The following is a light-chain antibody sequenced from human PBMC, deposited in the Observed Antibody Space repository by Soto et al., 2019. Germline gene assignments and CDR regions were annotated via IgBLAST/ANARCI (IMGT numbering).Light chain of an antibody. V-gene: IGLV1-47*01. CDR2: MNN. CDR3: AAWDDSLSGVV. CDR1: SSNIGSNY. Sequence: QSVLTQPHSASVTPGQRVTISCSGSSSNIGSNYVYWYQQLPGTAPKLLIYMNNQRPSVVPDRFSGSKSGTSASLAISGLRSEDEADYYCAAWDDSLSGVVFGGGTKLTVL. J-gene: IGLJ2*01.